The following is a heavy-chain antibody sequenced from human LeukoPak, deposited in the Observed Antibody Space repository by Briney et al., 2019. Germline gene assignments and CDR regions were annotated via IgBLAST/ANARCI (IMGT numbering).Heavy chain of an antibody. CDR2: ISSSSSYI. D-gene: IGHD1-1*01. CDR1: GFTVSSYS. Sequence: GGSLRLSCAASGFTVSSYSVNWVRQAPGKGLEWVSSISSSSSYIYYADSVKGRFTISRDNAKNSLYLQMNSLRAEDTAVYYCARVQLERTGYYYGMDVWGQGTTVTVSS. V-gene: IGHV3-21*01. CDR3: ARVQLERTGYYYGMDV. J-gene: IGHJ6*02.